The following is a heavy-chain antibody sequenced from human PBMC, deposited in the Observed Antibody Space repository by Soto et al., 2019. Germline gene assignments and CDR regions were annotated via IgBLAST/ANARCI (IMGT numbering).Heavy chain of an antibody. CDR3: ASRTYAMDV. Sequence: QVQLQESGPGLVKPSGTLSLTCAVSGGSISSSNWWSWVRQPPGKGLEWIGEIFHNGNTYSNPSLTGRVTMSVDKSKNQFSLNLNSVTAADTGVYYCASRTYAMDVWGQGTRVTVSS. CDR2: IFHNGNT. V-gene: IGHV4-4*02. CDR1: GGSISSSNW. J-gene: IGHJ6*02.